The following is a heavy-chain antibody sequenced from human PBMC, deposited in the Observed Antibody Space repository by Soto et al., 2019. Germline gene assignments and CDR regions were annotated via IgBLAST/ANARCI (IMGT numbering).Heavy chain of an antibody. D-gene: IGHD1-26*01. J-gene: IGHJ6*02. CDR2: IIPIYGTA. CDR1: GGTFSSFT. Sequence: QVQLVQSGAEVKKPGSSVKVSCKASGGTFSSFTISWVRQAPGQGLEWMGGIIPIYGTANYAQKFQGRVTITADASTRTAYMELSSLRSEYTSVYYCARERRADWESYYYYTMDVWGQGPTVTVS. V-gene: IGHV1-69*01. CDR3: ARERRADWESYYYYTMDV.